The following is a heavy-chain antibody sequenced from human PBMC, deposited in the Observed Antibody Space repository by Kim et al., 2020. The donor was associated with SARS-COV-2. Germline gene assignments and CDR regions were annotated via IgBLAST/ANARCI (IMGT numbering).Heavy chain of an antibody. D-gene: IGHD3-10*01. CDR2: IYYSGST. Sequence: SETLSLTCTVSGGSISSSSYYWGWIRQPPGKGLEWIGSIYYSGSTYYNPSLKSRVTISVDTSKNQFSLKLSSVTTADTAVYYCATMVETADFDYWGQGTL. CDR1: GGSISSSSYY. CDR3: ATMVETADFDY. V-gene: IGHV4-39*07. J-gene: IGHJ4*02.